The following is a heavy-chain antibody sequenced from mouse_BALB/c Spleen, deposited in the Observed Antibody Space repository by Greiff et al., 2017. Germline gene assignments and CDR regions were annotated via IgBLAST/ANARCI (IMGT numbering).Heavy chain of an antibody. D-gene: IGHD1-1*01. J-gene: IGHJ2*01. CDR3: APITTVVSRGYFDY. V-gene: IGHV14-3*02. CDR1: GFNIKDTY. Sequence: VQLQQSGAELVKPGASVKLSCTASGFNIKDTYMHWVKQRPEQGLEWIGRIDPANGNTKYDPKFQGKATITADTSSNTAYLQLSSLTSEDTAVYYCAPITTVVSRGYFDYWGQGTTLTVSS. CDR2: IDPANGNT.